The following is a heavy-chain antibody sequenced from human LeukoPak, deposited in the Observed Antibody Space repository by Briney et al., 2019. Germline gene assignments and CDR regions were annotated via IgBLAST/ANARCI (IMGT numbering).Heavy chain of an antibody. CDR1: GFTFSSYA. Sequence: GGSLRLSCAASGFTFSSYAMSWVRQAPGKGLEWVSAISGSGGSTYYADSVKGRFTISRDNSKNTLYPQMNSLRAEDTAVYYCAKDLSVDGYRVGYLDYWGQGTLVTVSS. CDR3: AKDLSVDGYRVGYLDY. D-gene: IGHD5-24*01. J-gene: IGHJ4*02. CDR2: ISGSGGST. V-gene: IGHV3-23*01.